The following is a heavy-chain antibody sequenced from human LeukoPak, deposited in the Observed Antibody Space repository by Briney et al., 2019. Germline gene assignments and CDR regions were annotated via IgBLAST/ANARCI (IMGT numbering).Heavy chain of an antibody. V-gene: IGHV3-11*05. Sequence: PGGSLRLSCATSGFTFSDYYMSWIRQAPGKGLEWLSYISGSGSDINYADSVKGRFTISRDNAKNSLYLQMNSLRAEDTALYYCAKASSGWYEGWVHYWGQGTLVTVSS. D-gene: IGHD6-19*01. CDR3: AKASSGWYEGWVHY. CDR1: GFTFSDYY. CDR2: ISGSGSDI. J-gene: IGHJ4*02.